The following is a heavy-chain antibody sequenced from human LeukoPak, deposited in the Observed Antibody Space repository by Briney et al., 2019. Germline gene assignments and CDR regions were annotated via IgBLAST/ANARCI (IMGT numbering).Heavy chain of an antibody. J-gene: IGHJ4*02. V-gene: IGHV1-69*13. CDR2: IIPIFGTA. CDR1: GGTFSSYA. Sequence: SVKVSCKASGGTFSSYAISWVRQAPGQWLEWMGGIIPIFGTANYAQKFQGRVTITADESTSTAYMELSSLRSEDTAVYYCATLPYYGSGSYYLDYWGQGTLVTVSS. CDR3: ATLPYYGSGSYYLDY. D-gene: IGHD3-10*01.